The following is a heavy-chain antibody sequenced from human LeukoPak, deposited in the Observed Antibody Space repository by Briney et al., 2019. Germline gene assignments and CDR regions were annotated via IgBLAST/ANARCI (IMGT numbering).Heavy chain of an antibody. J-gene: IGHJ5*02. CDR3: ARDSGTRSGWFDP. D-gene: IGHD1-1*01. CDR1: GGSISSGGYY. V-gene: IGHV4-31*03. Sequence: SETLSLTCTVSGGSISSGGYYWSWIRQHPGTGLEWIGYIYYSGSTYYNPSLKSRVTISVDTSKNQFSLKLSSVTAADTAVCYCARDSGTRSGWFDPWGQGTLVTVSS. CDR2: IYYSGST.